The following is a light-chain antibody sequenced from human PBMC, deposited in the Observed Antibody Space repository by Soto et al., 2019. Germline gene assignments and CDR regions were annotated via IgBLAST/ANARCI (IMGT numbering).Light chain of an antibody. Sequence: DIQMTQSPSSLSASVGDRFTITCRASQSISSYLNWYQQKPGKAPKLLIYAASSLQSGVPSRFSGSGSGTDFTLTISSLQPEVFATYYCQQSYSTPRTFGKVTKADIX. CDR2: AAS. CDR1: QSISSY. J-gene: IGKJ1*01. CDR3: QQSYSTPRT. V-gene: IGKV1-39*01.